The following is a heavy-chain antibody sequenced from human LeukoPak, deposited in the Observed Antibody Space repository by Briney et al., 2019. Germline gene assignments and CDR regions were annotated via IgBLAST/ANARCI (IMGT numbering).Heavy chain of an antibody. J-gene: IGHJ4*02. CDR1: GYTFTSYA. CDR2: INAGNGNT. Sequence: ASVKVCCNASGYTFTSYAMHWVRHAPGQRLEWMGWINAGNGNTKYSQKFQGRVTITRDTSASTAYMELSSLRSEDTAVYYCARNVGSGSYSLGYFDYWGQGTLVTVSS. V-gene: IGHV1-3*01. D-gene: IGHD3-10*01. CDR3: ARNVGSGSYSLGYFDY.